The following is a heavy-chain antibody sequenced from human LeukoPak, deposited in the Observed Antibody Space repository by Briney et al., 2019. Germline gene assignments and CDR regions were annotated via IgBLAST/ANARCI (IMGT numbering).Heavy chain of an antibody. CDR1: GFTFSSYE. D-gene: IGHD6-13*01. Sequence: GGSLRLSCAASGFTFSSYEMNWVRQAPGKGLEWVSYISSSSSTIYYADSVKGRFTISRDNAKNSLYLQMNSLRAEDTAVYYCASFGSSWESHYWGQGTLVTVSS. V-gene: IGHV3-48*01. J-gene: IGHJ4*02. CDR3: ASFGSSWESHY. CDR2: ISSSSSTI.